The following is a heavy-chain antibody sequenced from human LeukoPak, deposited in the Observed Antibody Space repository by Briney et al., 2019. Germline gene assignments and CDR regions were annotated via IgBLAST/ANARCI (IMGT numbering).Heavy chain of an antibody. V-gene: IGHV1-58*02. CDR2: SVVGSGNT. J-gene: IGHJ4*02. Sequence: SVKVSCKASGFTFSNSAMQWVRQARGQRLEWIGWSVVGSGNTNYAQKFQQRLTITRDMSTSTAYMELSSLRSEDTAVYFCAADLYCSGGSCSVHWGQGTLVTVSS. CDR3: AADLYCSGGSCSVH. D-gene: IGHD2-15*01. CDR1: GFTFSNSA.